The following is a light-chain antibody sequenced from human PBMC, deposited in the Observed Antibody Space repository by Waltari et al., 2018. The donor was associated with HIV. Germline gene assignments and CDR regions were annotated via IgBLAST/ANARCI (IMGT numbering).Light chain of an antibody. CDR3: QQYGNSPRT. CDR2: AAS. V-gene: IGKV3-20*01. CDR1: QSVTSDY. J-gene: IGKJ2*01. Sequence: EIVMTQSPATLSVSPGEGATLSCRASQSVTSDYLAWYQQKRGQAPRLLIYAASSRAAGIPDRFSGSGSGTDFTLTISRLEPEDFAMYYCQQYGNSPRTFGQGTELDFK.